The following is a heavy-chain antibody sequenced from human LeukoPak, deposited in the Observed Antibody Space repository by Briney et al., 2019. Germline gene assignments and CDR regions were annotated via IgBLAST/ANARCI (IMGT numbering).Heavy chain of an antibody. V-gene: IGHV4-59*12. J-gene: IGHJ4*02. CDR3: ASLNYVWGSYRLRIIDY. CDR2: IYYTGST. D-gene: IGHD3-16*02. Sequence: PSETLSLTCSVSGGSISGYYWNWIRLPPGKGLEWIGYIYYTGSTYYNPSLKSRVTISVDTSKNQFSLKLSSVTAADTAVYYCASLNYVWGSYRLRIIDYWGQGTLVTVSS. CDR1: GGSISGYY.